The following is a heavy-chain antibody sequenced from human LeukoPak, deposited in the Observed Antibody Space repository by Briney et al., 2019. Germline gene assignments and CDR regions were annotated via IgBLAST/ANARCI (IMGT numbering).Heavy chain of an antibody. V-gene: IGHV4-59*01. Sequence: SETLSLTCSVSGGFNTHYYWSWIRQPPGKGLEWIGYFYHSGSTNYNPSLKSRVTISVGTSKNHFSLKLSSVTAADTAVYYCARGQWLPVFDFWGQGTLVTVSS. J-gene: IGHJ4*02. D-gene: IGHD3-22*01. CDR3: ARGQWLPVFDF. CDR1: GGFNTHYY. CDR2: FYHSGST.